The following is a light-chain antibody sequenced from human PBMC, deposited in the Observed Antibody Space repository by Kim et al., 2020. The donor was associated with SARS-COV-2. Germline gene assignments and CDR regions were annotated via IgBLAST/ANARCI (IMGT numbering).Light chain of an antibody. CDR3: SSYTSMTTWV. CDR1: SSDIGDYIY. J-gene: IGLJ3*02. Sequence: SVTISCTGTSSDIGDYIYVSWYQQCPDKAPILLIYDVHRRPSGVSLRFSGSKSGNTASLTISRLRAEDEADYYCSSYTSMTTWVFGGGTQLTVL. CDR2: DVH. V-gene: IGLV2-14*03.